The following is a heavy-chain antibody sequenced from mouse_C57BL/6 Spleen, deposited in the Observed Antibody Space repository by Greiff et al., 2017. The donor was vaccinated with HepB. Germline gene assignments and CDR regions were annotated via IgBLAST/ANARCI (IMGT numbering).Heavy chain of an antibody. J-gene: IGHJ1*03. CDR1: GFTFSSYA. V-gene: IGHV5-4*01. Sequence: EVMLVESGGGLVKPGGSLKLSCAASGFTFSSYAMSWVRQTPEKRLEWVATISDGGSYTYSPDNVKGRFPISRDNAKNNLYLQMSHLKSEDTAMYYCARDRPHYYGSSHWYFDVWGTGTTVTVSS. D-gene: IGHD1-1*01. CDR3: ARDRPHYYGSSHWYFDV. CDR2: ISDGGSYT.